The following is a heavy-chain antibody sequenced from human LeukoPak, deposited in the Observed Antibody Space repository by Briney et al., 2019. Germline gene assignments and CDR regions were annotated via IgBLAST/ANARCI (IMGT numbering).Heavy chain of an antibody. D-gene: IGHD3-16*02. CDR2: SIGSGFYT. CDR1: GFTFSDYD. J-gene: IGHJ4*02. V-gene: IGHV3-23*01. Sequence: GGSLRLSCVASGFTFSDYDMTWVRQAPGKGLEYVSSIGSGFYTFYAGSVKGRFSISRDNSKSALYLQMNSLRADDTAVYFCARKLPPSSFYFDFRGRGSLVTVSS. CDR3: ARKLPPSSFYFDF.